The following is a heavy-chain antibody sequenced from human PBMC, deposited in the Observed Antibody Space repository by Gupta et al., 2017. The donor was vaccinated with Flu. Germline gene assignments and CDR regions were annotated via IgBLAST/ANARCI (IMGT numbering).Heavy chain of an antibody. CDR3: ARDDDLNYHYNGMDV. Sequence: DSVKGRFTISRDNSKNTLFLQMDNLRAEDTAVYYCARDDDLNYHYNGMDVWGQGTTVTVSS. V-gene: IGHV3-23*01. D-gene: IGHD3-10*01. J-gene: IGHJ6*02.